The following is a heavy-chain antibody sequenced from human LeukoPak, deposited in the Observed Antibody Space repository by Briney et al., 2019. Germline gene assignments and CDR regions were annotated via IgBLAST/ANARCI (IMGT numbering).Heavy chain of an antibody. CDR3: AKEGRDYGDYWNFDY. V-gene: IGHV3-23*01. Sequence: GGSLRLSCAASGFTFSSYAMSWVRQAPGKGLEWVSAISGSGGSTYYADSVKGRFTISRDNSENTLYLQMYSLRAEDTAAYYCAKEGRDYGDYWNFDYWGQGTLVTVSS. J-gene: IGHJ4*02. D-gene: IGHD4-17*01. CDR1: GFTFSSYA. CDR2: ISGSGGST.